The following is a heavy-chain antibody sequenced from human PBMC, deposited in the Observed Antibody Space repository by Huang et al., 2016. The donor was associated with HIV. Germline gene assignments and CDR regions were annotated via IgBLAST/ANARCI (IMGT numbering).Heavy chain of an antibody. CDR3: AKDRGDGYSGYDYDY. J-gene: IGHJ4*02. Sequence: EVQLWESGGTLVQPGGYLRLSCGASGFKFSNYAMSWVRQAPGKVLECVSFISGSRGTIYYADSVKGRFTISRDNVKKTVYLQMNSLRVEDAAVYYCAKDRGDGYSGYDYDYWGQGTLVTVSS. V-gene: IGHV3-23*01. D-gene: IGHD5-12*01. CDR2: ISGSRGTI. CDR1: GFKFSNYA.